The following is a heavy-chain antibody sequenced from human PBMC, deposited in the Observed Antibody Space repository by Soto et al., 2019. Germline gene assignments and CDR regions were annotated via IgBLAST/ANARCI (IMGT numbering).Heavy chain of an antibody. V-gene: IGHV4-30-4*01. D-gene: IGHD5-12*01. Sequence: SETLSLTCTVSGGSINSDDSYWSWLRQPPGRGLEWIGYIYDSETTYYNPSLKSRVTISVATSKNQFSLKLNSVTAADTAVYYCARDRQLEIVAMLASNGMDVWGQGTTVTVS. CDR3: ARDRQLEIVAMLASNGMDV. J-gene: IGHJ6*02. CDR2: IYDSETT. CDR1: GGSINSDDSY.